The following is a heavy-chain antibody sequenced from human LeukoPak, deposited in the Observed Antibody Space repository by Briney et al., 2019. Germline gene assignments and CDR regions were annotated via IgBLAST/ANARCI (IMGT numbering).Heavy chain of an antibody. CDR1: GSTFSSGFTFSNSW. CDR2: IDQDGNEK. J-gene: IGHJ6*02. CDR3: TRGHYGLDV. Sequence: GGSLRLSCAASGSTFSSGFTFSNSWMSWVRQAPGKGLEWVANIDQDGNEKYIVDSLRGRVTISRDNAKNSLYLQMNCLRAEDTAVYYCTRGHYGLDVWGQGTTVTVS. V-gene: IGHV3-7*01.